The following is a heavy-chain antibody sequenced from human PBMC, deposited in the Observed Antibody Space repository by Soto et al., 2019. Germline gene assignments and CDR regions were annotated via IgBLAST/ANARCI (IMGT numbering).Heavy chain of an antibody. CDR2: NIHISGTA. J-gene: IGHJ6*02. CDR3: ERSHGSSTSLEIYYYYYYGMDV. V-gene: IGHV1-69*01. Sequence: QVQLVQSGAEVKKPGSSVKVSCKAPGGSFSSYAISWVSQAPGQGLEWMGGNIHISGTANYAQKFKGRVTITADESTSTDYMELSRLRSEDTAVYYYERSHGSSTSLEIYYYYYYGMDVWGQGTTVTVYS. D-gene: IGHD2-2*01. CDR1: GGSFSSYA.